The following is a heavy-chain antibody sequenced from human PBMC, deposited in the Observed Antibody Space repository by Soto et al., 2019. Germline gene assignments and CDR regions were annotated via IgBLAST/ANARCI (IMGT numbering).Heavy chain of an antibody. J-gene: IGHJ4*02. CDR2: ISSSSSTI. CDR3: ARDDSSLYYYDSSGPH. CDR1: GFTFSSYS. D-gene: IGHD3-22*01. V-gene: IGHV3-48*02. Sequence: PGESLKISCAASGFTFSSYSMNWVRQAPGKGLEWVSYISSSSSTIYYADSVKGRFTISRDNAKNSLYLQMNSLRDEDTAVYYCARDDSSLYYYDSSGPHWGQGTLVTVSS.